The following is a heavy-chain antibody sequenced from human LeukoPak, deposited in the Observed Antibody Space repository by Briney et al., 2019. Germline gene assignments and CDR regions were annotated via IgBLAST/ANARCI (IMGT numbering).Heavy chain of an antibody. V-gene: IGHV3-69-1*02. J-gene: IGHJ5*02. D-gene: IGHD3/OR15-3a*01. Sequence: PGGSLRLSCIASGFPFSRNAMNWVRQAPGKGLEWVSSISRSGLMYYADSAKGRFSISRDNGKNVLYLHMNNLRPEDTAVYYCASTGDFWDDFFPTWFDPWGQGTLVTVSS. CDR3: ASTGDFWDDFFPTWFDP. CDR1: GFPFSRNA. CDR2: ISRSGLM.